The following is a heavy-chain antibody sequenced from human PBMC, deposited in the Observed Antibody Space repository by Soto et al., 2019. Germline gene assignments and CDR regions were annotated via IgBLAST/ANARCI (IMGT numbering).Heavy chain of an antibody. CDR3: ARSGLAMPYSASHWFDP. Sequence: EVQLVESGGGLVKPGGSLRLSCAASGFTFSTYGMNWVLQAPGKGLEWLSSISDSGHYIYYADSVKGRFTISRDNAKNSRFLQMNSLSGEDTAVYYCARSGLAMPYSASHWFDPWGHGTLVTVSS. CDR1: GFTFSTYG. V-gene: IGHV3-21*01. D-gene: IGHD3-22*01. CDR2: ISDSGHYI. J-gene: IGHJ5*02.